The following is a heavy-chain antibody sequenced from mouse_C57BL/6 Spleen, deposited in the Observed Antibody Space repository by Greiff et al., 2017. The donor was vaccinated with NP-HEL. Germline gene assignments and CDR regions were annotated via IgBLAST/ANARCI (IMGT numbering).Heavy chain of an antibody. Sequence: QVQLQQPGAELVKPGASVKLSCKASGYTFTSYWMHWVKQRPGQGLEWIGMIHPNSGSTNYNEKFKSKATLTVDKASRTAYMQLSSLTSEDSAVYYCARDDEDYAMDYWGKGTSVTVSS. CDR2: IHPNSGST. J-gene: IGHJ4*01. CDR1: GYTFTSYW. CDR3: ARDDEDYAMDY. V-gene: IGHV1-64*01.